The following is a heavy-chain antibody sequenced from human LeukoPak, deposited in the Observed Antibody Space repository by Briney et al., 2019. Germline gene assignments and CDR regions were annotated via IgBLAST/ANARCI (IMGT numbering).Heavy chain of an antibody. D-gene: IGHD5-18*01. Sequence: SETLSLTCAVSSGSISSSNWWSWVRQPPGKGLKWIGEIYHSGSTNYNPSLKSRVTISVDKSKNQFSLKLSSVTAADTAVYYCARGLDTAMVTLDYWGQGTLVTVSS. CDR3: ARGLDTAMVTLDY. CDR2: IYHSGST. V-gene: IGHV4-4*02. J-gene: IGHJ4*02. CDR1: SGSISSSNW.